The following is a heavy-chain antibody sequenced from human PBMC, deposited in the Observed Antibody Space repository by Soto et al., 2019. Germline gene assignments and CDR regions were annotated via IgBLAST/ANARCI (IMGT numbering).Heavy chain of an antibody. CDR2: ITGNSDIT. J-gene: IGHJ5*01. D-gene: IGHD3-9*01. V-gene: IGHV3-23*01. CDR3: AQTLVTGFYSSLDS. Sequence: EVQLLESGGGLVQPGGSLRLSCVASGLTLSTNAMTWVRQAPGKGLEWVAFITGNSDITYYADSVKGRFTVSRDNSRNTLYLKMNSLRAADTAVYYCAQTLVTGFYSSLDSWGQGTPVTVSS. CDR1: GLTLSTNA.